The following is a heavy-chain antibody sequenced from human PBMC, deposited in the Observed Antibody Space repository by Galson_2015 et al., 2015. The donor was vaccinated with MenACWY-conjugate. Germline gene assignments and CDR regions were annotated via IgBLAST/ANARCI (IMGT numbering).Heavy chain of an antibody. J-gene: IGHJ4*02. D-gene: IGHD3-22*01. V-gene: IGHV3-53*01. Sequence: SLRLSCAASGFTVSSNYMSWVRQAPGKGLEWVSVIYSGGSTYYADSVKGRFTISRDNSKNTLYLQMNSLRAEDTAVYYCARGWASGYYYYYRGQGTLVTVSS. CDR2: IYSGGST. CDR1: GFTVSSNY. CDR3: ARGWASGYYYYY.